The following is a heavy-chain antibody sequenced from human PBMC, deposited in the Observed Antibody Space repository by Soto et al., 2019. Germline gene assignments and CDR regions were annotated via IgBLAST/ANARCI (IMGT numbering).Heavy chain of an antibody. CDR3: AREHYGDYTFDY. Sequence: GGSLRLSCAASGFTFSSYGMHWVRQAPGKGLEWVAVIWYDGSNKYYADSVKGRFTISRENSKNTLYLQMNSLRAEDTAVYYCAREHYGDYTFDYWGQGTLVTVSS. J-gene: IGHJ4*02. V-gene: IGHV3-33*01. D-gene: IGHD4-17*01. CDR2: IWYDGSNK. CDR1: GFTFSSYG.